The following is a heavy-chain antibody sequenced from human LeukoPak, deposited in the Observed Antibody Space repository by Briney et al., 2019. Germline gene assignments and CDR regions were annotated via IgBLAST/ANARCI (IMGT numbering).Heavy chain of an antibody. J-gene: IGHJ4*02. Sequence: GGSLRLSCAASGFTFSNYAMSWVRQAPGKGLEWVSAINGAGSTHYADSAKGRLTISRDNSKNTLYLQMNSLRAEDTAVYYCAKHRAYSGYEIDYWGQGTLVTVSS. CDR3: AKHRAYSGYEIDY. D-gene: IGHD5-12*01. V-gene: IGHV3-23*01. CDR1: GFTFSNYA. CDR2: INGAGST.